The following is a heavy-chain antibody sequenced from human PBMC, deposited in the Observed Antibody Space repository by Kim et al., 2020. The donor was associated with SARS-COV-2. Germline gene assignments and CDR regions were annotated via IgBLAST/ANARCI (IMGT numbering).Heavy chain of an antibody. Sequence: GGSLRLSCAASGFTFDDYAMHWVRQAPGKGLEWVSGISWNSGSIGYADSVKGRFTISRDNAKNSLYLQMNSLRAEDTALYYCAKGVAGRPTSYYYGMDVWGQGTTVTVSS. CDR1: GFTFDDYA. J-gene: IGHJ6*02. CDR3: AKGVAGRPTSYYYGMDV. V-gene: IGHV3-9*01. D-gene: IGHD6-19*01. CDR2: ISWNSGSI.